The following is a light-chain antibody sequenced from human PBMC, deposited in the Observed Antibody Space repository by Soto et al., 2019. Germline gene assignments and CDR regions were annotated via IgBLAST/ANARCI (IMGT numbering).Light chain of an antibody. V-gene: IGKV1-12*01. CDR2: AAS. CDR1: QDVSNW. Sequence: DIQMTQSPSSVSASVGDRVTITCRASQDVSNWLAWFQQKPGKPPKFLIYAASRLQDGVPSRFSGSASGTDFTLTISSLQPDDFATYYCQQDNSFPLTFGGGTKVEIK. CDR3: QQDNSFPLT. J-gene: IGKJ4*01.